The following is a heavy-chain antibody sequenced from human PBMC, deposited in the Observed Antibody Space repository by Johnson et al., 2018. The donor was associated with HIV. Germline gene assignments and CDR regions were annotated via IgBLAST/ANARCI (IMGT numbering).Heavy chain of an antibody. CDR3: AKEGRDVLRDYDAFDM. V-gene: IGHV3-9*01. D-gene: IGHD4-17*01. CDR2: ISWNSGSI. CDR1: GFTFDDYA. J-gene: IGHJ3*02. Sequence: QLVESGGGLVQPGRSLRLSCAASGFTFDDYAMHWVRQAPGKGLEWVSGISWNSGSIGYADSVKGRFTISRDNAKNSLYLQMNSLRAEDTAVYYCAKEGRDVLRDYDAFDMWGHGTMVTVSS.